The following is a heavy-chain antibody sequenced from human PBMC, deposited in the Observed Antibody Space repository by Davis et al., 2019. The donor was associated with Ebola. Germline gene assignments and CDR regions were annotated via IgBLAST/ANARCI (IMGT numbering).Heavy chain of an antibody. CDR1: GMTVRETH. Sequence: GGSLRLSCEVTGMTVRETHLSWVRQVPGKGLERVAVIYRGRSTDYAHSVKGRFTISRDNSRNTMYLQMNSLRGEDTAVYYCARYHDYGEYMSAWGQGTLVTVSS. V-gene: IGHV3-66*01. J-gene: IGHJ5*02. CDR2: IYRGRST. D-gene: IGHD4-17*01. CDR3: ARYHDYGEYMSA.